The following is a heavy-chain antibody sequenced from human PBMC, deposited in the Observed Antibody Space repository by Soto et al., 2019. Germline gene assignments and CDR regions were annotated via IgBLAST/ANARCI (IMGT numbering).Heavy chain of an antibody. Sequence: EVQLVESGGGLVQPGGSLRFSCAAAGFTFSAYWMSWVRQAPGKGLEWVATINHDGNEKYYVDSVKGRFTISRDNAKNSLYLQMTSLRTEDTAVFYGARESHAHFGYWGQGTLVSVSS. CDR3: ARESHAHFGY. V-gene: IGHV3-7*01. J-gene: IGHJ4*02. CDR1: GFTFSAYW. CDR2: INHDGNEK.